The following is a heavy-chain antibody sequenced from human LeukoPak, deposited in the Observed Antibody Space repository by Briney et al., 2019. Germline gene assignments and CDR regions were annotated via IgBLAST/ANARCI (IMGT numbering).Heavy chain of an antibody. CDR2: ISSSSSYI. D-gene: IGHD2-2*01. J-gene: IGHJ3*02. V-gene: IGHV3-21*01. CDR3: ARDCSSTSCYDAFDI. Sequence: GGSLRLSCAASGFPFSSYSINWVREAPGKGLEWVSSISSSSSYIYYADSVKGRVTISRDNAKNSLYLQMNSLRAEDTAVYYCARDCSSTSCYDAFDIWGQGTMVTVSS. CDR1: GFPFSSYS.